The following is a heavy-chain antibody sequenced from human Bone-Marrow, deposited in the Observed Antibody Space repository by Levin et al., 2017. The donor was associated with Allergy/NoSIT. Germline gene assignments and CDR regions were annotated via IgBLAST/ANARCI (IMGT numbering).Heavy chain of an antibody. CDR1: GFSLGNYW. V-gene: IGHV3-7*01. D-gene: IGHD1-14*01. CDR2: IKQDGSHK. J-gene: IGHJ3*02. CDR3: ARGQTTWSI. Sequence: PGGSLRLSCAASGFSLGNYWMSWVRQAPGKGLEWVATIKQDGSHKYYVGSVEGRFTISRDNAKNSLFLQMNSLRAEDTAVYYCARGQTTWSIWGHGTLVTVSS.